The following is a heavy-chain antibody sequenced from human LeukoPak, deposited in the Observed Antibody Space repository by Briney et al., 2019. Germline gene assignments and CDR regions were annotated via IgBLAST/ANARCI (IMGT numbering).Heavy chain of an antibody. CDR3: ARDLTTVVRSFLDY. CDR1: GYTFTSYG. Sequence: GASVKVSCKASGYTFTSYGISWVRQAPGQGLEWMGWISAYNGNTNYAQKLQGRVTMTTDTSTSTAYMELRSLRSDDTAVYYCARDLTTVVRSFLDYWGQGTLVTVSS. V-gene: IGHV1-18*01. D-gene: IGHD4-23*01. CDR2: ISAYNGNT. J-gene: IGHJ4*02.